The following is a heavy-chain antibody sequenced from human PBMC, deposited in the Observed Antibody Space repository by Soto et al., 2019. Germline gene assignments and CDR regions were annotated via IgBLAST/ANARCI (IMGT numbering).Heavy chain of an antibody. D-gene: IGHD2-15*01. CDR3: ARHGGFHGAFDV. V-gene: IGHV5-51*01. CDR1: GYSFTNYW. J-gene: IGHJ3*01. Sequence: GESLKISCKGSGYSFTNYWIGWVRQMPGKGLEWIGIVHPGDSDTRYSPSFQGQVTISADKSINTAYLQWSSLKASDTAMYYCARHGGFHGAFDVWGQGTMVTVSS. CDR2: VHPGDSDT.